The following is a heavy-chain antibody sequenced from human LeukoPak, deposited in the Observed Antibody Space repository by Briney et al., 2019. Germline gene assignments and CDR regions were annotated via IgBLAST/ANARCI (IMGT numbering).Heavy chain of an antibody. CDR3: AREVPDAFDI. D-gene: IGHD2-2*01. CDR1: GFSFDDYA. Sequence: GGSLRLSCAASGFSFDDYAMHWVRQAPGKGLEWVSGISWNNGPIGYADSVKGRFTISRDNVKHSLYLQMNSLRAEDTALYYCAREVPDAFDIWGQGTMVTVSS. CDR2: ISWNNGPI. J-gene: IGHJ3*02. V-gene: IGHV3-9*01.